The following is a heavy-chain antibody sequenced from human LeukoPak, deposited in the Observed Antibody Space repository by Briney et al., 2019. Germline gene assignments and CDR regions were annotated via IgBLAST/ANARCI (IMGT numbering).Heavy chain of an antibody. CDR2: IYHSGST. Sequence: PSETLSLTCTVSGGSISSYYWGWIRQPPGKGLEWIGSIYHSGSTYYNPSLKSRVTISVDTSKNQFSLKLSSVTAADTAVYYCARNKYYYGSGNYGVPNWFDPWGQGTLVTVSS. D-gene: IGHD3-10*01. CDR1: GGSISSYY. J-gene: IGHJ5*02. V-gene: IGHV4-38-2*02. CDR3: ARNKYYYGSGNYGVPNWFDP.